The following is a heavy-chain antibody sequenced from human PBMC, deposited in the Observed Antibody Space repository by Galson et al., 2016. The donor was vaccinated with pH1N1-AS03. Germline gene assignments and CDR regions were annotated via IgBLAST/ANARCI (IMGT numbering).Heavy chain of an antibody. V-gene: IGHV3-21*01. CDR2: ISSSTSYI. CDR3: SRGDYCSSTSCFWPPLYGMDV. CDR1: GFTFTNYS. J-gene: IGHJ6*02. D-gene: IGHD2-2*01. Sequence: SLRLSCAASGFTFTNYSMNWVRQAPGQGLEWVSSISSSTSYIYYGDSVKGQFTISRDNVKNSLYLQMTSLRAEDTAVYYCSRGDYCSSTSCFWPPLYGMDVWGQGTTVTVSS.